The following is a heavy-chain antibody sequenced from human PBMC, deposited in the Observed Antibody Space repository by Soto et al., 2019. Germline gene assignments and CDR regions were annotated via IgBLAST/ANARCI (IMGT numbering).Heavy chain of an antibody. CDR1: GGSIKSGGYQ. D-gene: IGHD2-21*02. J-gene: IGHJ3*02. CDR3: ARWSDIVVVTAISRRAFDI. CDR2: IYYSGSP. Sequence: PSETLSLTCTVSGGSIKSGGYQWSWIRQHPGKGLEWIGYIYYSGSPYYNPSLKSRVTISVDTSKNQFSLNLNSVTAADTAVYYCARWSDIVVVTAISRRAFDIWGQGTMVTVSS. V-gene: IGHV4-31*03.